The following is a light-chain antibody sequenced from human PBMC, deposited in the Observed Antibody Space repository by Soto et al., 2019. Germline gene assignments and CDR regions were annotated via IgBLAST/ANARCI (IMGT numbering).Light chain of an antibody. CDR1: SSDVGGYNY. CDR2: EVF. Sequence: QSALTQPPSVSGSPGQSLTISCTGTSSDVGGYNYVSWYHHHPGKAPKLIIYEVFKRPSGVPDRFSGSKSGNTASLTVSGLQAEDEADYYCSSYAGSASVLFGGGTKVTVL. V-gene: IGLV2-8*01. J-gene: IGLJ3*02. CDR3: SSYAGSASVL.